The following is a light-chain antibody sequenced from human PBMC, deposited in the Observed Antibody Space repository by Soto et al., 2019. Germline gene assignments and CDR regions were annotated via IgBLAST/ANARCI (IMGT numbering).Light chain of an antibody. CDR1: QTISTS. CDR2: LAS. V-gene: IGKV1-5*03. CDR3: QQYGTSSRT. Sequence: DIQMTQSPSTLSAFVGDRVTITCRASQTISTSLAWYQQKPGKAPKLLIYLASTLQSGVPPRFSGGGSATDFTLSITSLQPDDFATYYCQQYGTSSRTFGQGTKVEMK. J-gene: IGKJ1*01.